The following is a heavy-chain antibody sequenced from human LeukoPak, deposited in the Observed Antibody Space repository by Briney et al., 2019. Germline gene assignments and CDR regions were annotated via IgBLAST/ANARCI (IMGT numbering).Heavy chain of an antibody. V-gene: IGHV3-23*01. CDR2: ISGSGGST. Sequence: GGSLRLSCAASGFTFSSYAMSWVRQAPGKGLEWVSAISGSGGSTYYADSVKGRFTISRDNSKNTLYLQMNSLRAEDTAVYYCAKDSGTMVISGPPDAFDIWGQGTMVTVSS. J-gene: IGHJ3*02. D-gene: IGHD4-23*01. CDR3: AKDSGTMVISGPPDAFDI. CDR1: GFTFSSYA.